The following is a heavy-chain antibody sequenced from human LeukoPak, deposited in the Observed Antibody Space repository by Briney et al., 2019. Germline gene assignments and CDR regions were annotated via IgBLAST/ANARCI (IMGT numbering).Heavy chain of an antibody. D-gene: IGHD3-9*01. V-gene: IGHV1-24*01. CDR1: GYTLTELS. Sequence: ASVKVSCKVSGYTLTELSMHWVRQAPGKGLEWMGGFDPEDGETIYAQKFQGRVTMTEDTSTDTAYMELSSLRSEDTAVYYCATVSGVLRYFDWPNYGMDVWGQGTTVTVSS. CDR3: ATVSGVLRYFDWPNYGMDV. J-gene: IGHJ6*02. CDR2: FDPEDGET.